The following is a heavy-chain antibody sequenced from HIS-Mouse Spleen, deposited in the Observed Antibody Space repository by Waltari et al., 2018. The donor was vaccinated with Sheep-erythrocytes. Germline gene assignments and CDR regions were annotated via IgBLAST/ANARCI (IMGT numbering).Heavy chain of an antibody. Sequence: QVQLVESGGGVVQPGRSLRLSCAASGFTCSSYGRHWVRQAPGKGVEVVAVISYDGSNKYYADSVKGRFTISRDNSKNTLYLQMNSLRAEDTAVYYCAKVRTVNYWYFDLWGRGTLVTVSS. CDR3: AKVRTVNYWYFDL. CDR1: GFTCSSYG. CDR2: ISYDGSNK. D-gene: IGHD1-1*01. J-gene: IGHJ2*01. V-gene: IGHV3-30*18.